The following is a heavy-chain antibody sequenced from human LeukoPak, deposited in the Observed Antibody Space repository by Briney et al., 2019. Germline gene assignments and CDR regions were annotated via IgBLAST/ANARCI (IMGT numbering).Heavy chain of an antibody. V-gene: IGHV4-34*01. CDR1: GGSFSGYY. Sequence: SETLSLTCAVYGGSFSGYYWSWIRQPPGKGLEWIGEINHSGSTNYNPSLKGRVTISVDTSKNQFSLKLSSVTAADTAVYYCASPIAAAGTSNGAFDIWGQGTMVTVSS. CDR2: INHSGST. J-gene: IGHJ3*02. CDR3: ASPIAAAGTSNGAFDI. D-gene: IGHD6-13*01.